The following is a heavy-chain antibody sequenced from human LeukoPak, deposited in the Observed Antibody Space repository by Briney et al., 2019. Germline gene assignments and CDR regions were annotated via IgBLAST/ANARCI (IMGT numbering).Heavy chain of an antibody. J-gene: IGHJ4*02. CDR2: ISSSSSTI. CDR1: GFTFSSYS. D-gene: IGHD3-22*01. Sequence: PGGSLRLSCAASGFTFSSYSINWVRQAPGKGLEWVSYISSSSSTIYHADSVKGRFTVSRDNAKKSLYLQMNSLRAEDTAVYYCARDYDSSGRAFDYWGQGTLVTASS. CDR3: ARDYDSSGRAFDY. V-gene: IGHV3-48*01.